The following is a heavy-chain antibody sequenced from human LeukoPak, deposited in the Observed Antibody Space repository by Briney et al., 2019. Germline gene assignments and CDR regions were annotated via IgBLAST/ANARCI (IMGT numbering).Heavy chain of an antibody. Sequence: GGSLRLSCAASGFTFSSYWMHWVRQAPGKGLVWVSRINSDGSSTDYADSVKGRFTISRDNAKNTLYLQMNSLRAEDTAVYYCAKGRELRQWDYFDYWGQGTLVTVSS. J-gene: IGHJ4*02. CDR1: GFTFSSYW. CDR3: AKGRELRQWDYFDY. D-gene: IGHD1-26*01. V-gene: IGHV3-74*01. CDR2: INSDGSST.